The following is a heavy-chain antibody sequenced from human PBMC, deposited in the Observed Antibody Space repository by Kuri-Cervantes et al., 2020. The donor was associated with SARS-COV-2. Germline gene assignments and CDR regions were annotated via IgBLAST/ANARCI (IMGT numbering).Heavy chain of an antibody. Sequence: GGSLRLSCAASGFTFSDYYITWIRQAPGKRLEWVSYISSSGTTIYYADSVQGRFIISRDNAESSVYLQMNSLRAEETAVYYCARAERGSGDYYYYMDVWGKGTTVTVSS. CDR3: ARAERGSGDYYYYMDV. V-gene: IGHV3-11*04. J-gene: IGHJ6*03. D-gene: IGHD3-10*01. CDR2: ISSSGTTI. CDR1: GFTFSDYY.